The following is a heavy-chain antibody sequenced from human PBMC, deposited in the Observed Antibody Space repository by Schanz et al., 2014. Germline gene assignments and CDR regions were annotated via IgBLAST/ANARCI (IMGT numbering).Heavy chain of an antibody. CDR2: VCYDGSKK. V-gene: IGHV3-33*01. CDR3: ARDKGGYYPFDY. J-gene: IGHJ4*02. CDR1: GFTFSSYG. D-gene: IGHD3-3*01. Sequence: QVQLVESGGGVVQPGRSLRLSCAASGFTFSSYGMHWVRQVPGKGLEWVAVVCYDGSKKYYADSVKGRFTTSRDNSKTTLYLQMNSLTADDTAVYYCARDKGGYYPFDYWGRGTLVTVSS.